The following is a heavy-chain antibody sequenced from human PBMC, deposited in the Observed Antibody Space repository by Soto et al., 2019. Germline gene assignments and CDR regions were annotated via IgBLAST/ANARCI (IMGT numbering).Heavy chain of an antibody. D-gene: IGHD2-21*02. Sequence: GGSLRLSCGASGFTFSTYEMNWVRQTPGKGLEWLSYISSSGNTIKYADSVRGRFTISRDNAKNSLDLQMNSLRVEDTALYYCVGERRLQFSTDDGFDVWGQGTMVTVSS. V-gene: IGHV3-48*03. J-gene: IGHJ3*01. CDR3: VGERRLQFSTDDGFDV. CDR1: GFTFSTYE. CDR2: ISSSGNTI.